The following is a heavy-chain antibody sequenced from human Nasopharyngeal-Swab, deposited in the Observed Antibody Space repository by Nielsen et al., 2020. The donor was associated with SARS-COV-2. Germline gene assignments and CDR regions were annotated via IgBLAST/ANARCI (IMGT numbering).Heavy chain of an antibody. D-gene: IGHD3-22*01. CDR2: IHHSGST. Sequence: WIRPPPGQGLEWIGNIHHSGSTNYNPSLKSRVTISVDTSKNQFSLKLTSVTAADTAIYYCARGYHDKSVYYYDWYFDLWGRGTLVTVSS. V-gene: IGHV4-59*01. CDR3: ARGYHDKSVYYYDWYFDL. J-gene: IGHJ2*01.